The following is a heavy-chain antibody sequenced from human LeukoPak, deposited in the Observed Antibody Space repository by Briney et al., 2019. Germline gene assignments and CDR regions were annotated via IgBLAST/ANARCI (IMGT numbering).Heavy chain of an antibody. Sequence: GGSLRLSCAASGFTFSSYGMHWIRQAPGKGLEWVAVISYDGSNKYYADSVKGRFTISRDNSKNTLYLQMNSLRAEDTAVYYCAKGLWFGENYSGMDVWGQGTTVTVSS. V-gene: IGHV3-30*18. D-gene: IGHD3-10*01. CDR3: AKGLWFGENYSGMDV. J-gene: IGHJ6*02. CDR1: GFTFSSYG. CDR2: ISYDGSNK.